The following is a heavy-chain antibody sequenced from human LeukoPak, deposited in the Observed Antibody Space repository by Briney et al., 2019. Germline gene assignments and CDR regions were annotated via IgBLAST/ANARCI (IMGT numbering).Heavy chain of an antibody. J-gene: IGHJ4*02. CDR2: ISGSGDNT. D-gene: IGHD3-10*01. Sequence: GGSLRLSCVVSGFTFSRHDMSWVRQAPGKGLEWVSAISGSGDNTYYADSVKGRFTISRDNSKNTLYLQMNSLRAEDTAVYYCAKDSVGSGSYYYFDYWGQGTLVTVSS. V-gene: IGHV3-23*01. CDR1: GFTFSRHD. CDR3: AKDSVGSGSYYYFDY.